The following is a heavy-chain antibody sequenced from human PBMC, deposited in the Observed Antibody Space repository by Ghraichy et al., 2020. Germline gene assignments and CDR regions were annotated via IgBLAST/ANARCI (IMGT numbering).Heavy chain of an antibody. CDR3: ARDPPLVVVPAATGII. D-gene: IGHD2-2*01. CDR2: ISSSSSYI. Sequence: GGSLRLSCAASGFTFSSYSMNWVRQAPGKGLEWVSSISSSSSYIYYADSVKGRFTISRDNAKNSLYLQMNSLRAEDTAVYYCARDPPLVVVPAATGIIWGQGTMVTVSS. J-gene: IGHJ3*02. V-gene: IGHV3-21*01. CDR1: GFTFSSYS.